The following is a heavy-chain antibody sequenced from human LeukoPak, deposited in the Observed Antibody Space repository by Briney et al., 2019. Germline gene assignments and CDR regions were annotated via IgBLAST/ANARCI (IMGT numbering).Heavy chain of an antibody. CDR1: GGSFSGYY. CDR3: ARLRSRGWFDP. Sequence: PSETLSLTCAVYGGSFSGYYWSWIRQPPGKGLEWIGEINHSGSTNYNPSLKSRVTIPVDTSKNQFSLKLSSVTAADTAVYYCARLRSRGWFDPWGQGTLVTVSS. J-gene: IGHJ5*02. V-gene: IGHV4-34*01. D-gene: IGHD1-26*01. CDR2: INHSGST.